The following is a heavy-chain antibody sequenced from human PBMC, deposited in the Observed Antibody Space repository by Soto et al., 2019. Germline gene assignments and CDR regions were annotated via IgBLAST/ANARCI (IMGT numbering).Heavy chain of an antibody. CDR2: INACNGNT. D-gene: IGHD2-15*01. J-gene: IGHJ4*02. CDR3: ACALSGYGVSDY. Sequence: KNCVRQAPGQRLEWIGWINACNGNTKYAQKFQGRVTITRDTFASTAYMELSSLRSEDTAVYYCACALSGYGVSDYSGQSSLV. V-gene: IGHV1-3*01.